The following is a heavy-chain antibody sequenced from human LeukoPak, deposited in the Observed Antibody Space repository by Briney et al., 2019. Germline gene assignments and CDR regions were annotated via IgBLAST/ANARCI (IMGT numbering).Heavy chain of an antibody. J-gene: IGHJ3*02. V-gene: IGHV1-46*01. Sequence: ASVKVSCKASGYTFTSYYMHWVRQAPGQGLEWMGIINPSGGSTSYAQKFQGRVTMTTDTSTSTAYMELRSLRSDDTAVYYCARVYQLLSEDAFDIWGQGTMVTVSS. CDR1: GYTFTSYY. CDR2: INPSGGST. CDR3: ARVYQLLSEDAFDI. D-gene: IGHD2-2*01.